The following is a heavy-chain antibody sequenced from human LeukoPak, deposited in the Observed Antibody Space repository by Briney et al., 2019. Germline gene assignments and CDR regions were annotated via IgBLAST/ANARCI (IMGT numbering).Heavy chain of an antibody. V-gene: IGHV3-15*01. Sequence: GGSLRLSCAASGFTFSHARMSWVRRAPGKGLEWVGRIKSKPDGGTTDYAAPVKGRFTISRDDSKNTLYLQMNSLNTEDTAVYYCTTPTRAGTYDFWGQGTLVTVSS. J-gene: IGHJ4*02. CDR3: TTPTRAGTYDF. CDR2: IKSKPDGGTT. CDR1: GFTFSHAR. D-gene: IGHD1-1*01.